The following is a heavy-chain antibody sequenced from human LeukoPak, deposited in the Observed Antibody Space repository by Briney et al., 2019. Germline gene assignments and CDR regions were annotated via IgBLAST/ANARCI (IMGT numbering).Heavy chain of an antibody. Sequence: GGSLRLSCAASGFTFSSYGMHWVRQAPGKGLEWVAVISYDGSNKYYADSVKGRFTISRDNSKNTLYLQMNSLRAEDTAVYYCAKEAHSSSSGSGAFDIWGQGTMVTVSS. D-gene: IGHD6-13*01. V-gene: IGHV3-30*18. J-gene: IGHJ3*02. CDR2: ISYDGSNK. CDR1: GFTFSSYG. CDR3: AKEAHSSSSGSGAFDI.